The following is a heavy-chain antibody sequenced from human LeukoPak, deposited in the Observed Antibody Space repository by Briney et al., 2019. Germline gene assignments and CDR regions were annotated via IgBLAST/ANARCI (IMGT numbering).Heavy chain of an antibody. Sequence: GASVKVSCKASGYTFTGYYMHWVRQAPGQGLEWMGWINPNSGGTNYAQKLQGRVTMTTDTSTSTAYMELRSLRSDDTAVYYCARFVVVPAVGIYYYYMDVWGKGTTVTISS. J-gene: IGHJ6*03. CDR3: ARFVVVPAVGIYYYYMDV. D-gene: IGHD2-2*01. CDR1: GYTFTGYY. V-gene: IGHV1-2*02. CDR2: INPNSGGT.